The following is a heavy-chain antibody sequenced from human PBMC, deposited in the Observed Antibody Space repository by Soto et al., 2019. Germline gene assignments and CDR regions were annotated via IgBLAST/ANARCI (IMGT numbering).Heavy chain of an antibody. Sequence: GASVKVSCKASGYTFTEYYIHWVRQAPGQGLEYMGWIDPKSGDTTSAQKFQGWVTMTRDTSINTAYMDLSSLKSDDTAVYYCARVGSYYYYGMDVWGQGTTVTVSS. CDR2: IDPKSGDT. V-gene: IGHV1-2*04. CDR1: GYTFTEYY. CDR3: ARVGSYYYYGMDV. J-gene: IGHJ6*02.